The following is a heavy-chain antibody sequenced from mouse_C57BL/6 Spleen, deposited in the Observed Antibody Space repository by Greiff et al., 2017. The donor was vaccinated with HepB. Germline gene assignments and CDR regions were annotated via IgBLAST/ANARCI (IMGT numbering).Heavy chain of an antibody. CDR1: GFTFTDYY. D-gene: IGHD2-5*01. Sequence: EVKLVESGGGLVQPGGSLTLSCAASGFTFTDYYMSWVRQPPGKALEWVGFIRNKANGYTTEYSASVKGRFTISRDNSQSILYLQMNALRAEDSATYYCARCESNYPYFDYWGQGTTLTVSS. J-gene: IGHJ2*01. CDR2: IRNKANGYTT. CDR3: ARCESNYPYFDY. V-gene: IGHV7-3*01.